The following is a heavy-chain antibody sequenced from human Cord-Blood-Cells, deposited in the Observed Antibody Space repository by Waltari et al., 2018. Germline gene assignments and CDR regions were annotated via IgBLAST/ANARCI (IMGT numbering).Heavy chain of an antibody. CDR3: ARTNAVVVPAAINWYFDL. D-gene: IGHD2-2*01. Sequence: QVQLQESGPGLVKPSETLSLTCTVSGGSIISYYWSWIRQPAGKGLEGIGRIYTRGSTHYNPSLKSRVTMSVDTSKNQFSLKLSSVTAADTAVYYCARTNAVVVPAAINWYFDLWGRGTLVTVSS. V-gene: IGHV4-4*07. CDR2: IYTRGST. CDR1: GGSIISYY. J-gene: IGHJ2*01.